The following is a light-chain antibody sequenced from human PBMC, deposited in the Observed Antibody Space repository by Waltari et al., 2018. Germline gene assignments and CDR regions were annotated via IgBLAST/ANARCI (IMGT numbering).Light chain of an antibody. J-gene: IGLJ1*01. V-gene: IGLV2-14*01. CDR1: SSDVGGYNY. Sequence: QSALTQPASVSGSPGQSITISCTGTSSDVGGYNYFSWYQQHPGKAPKLMIYDVSKRPSGVSNRFSGSKSGNTASLTISGLQAEDEADYYCSSYTSSSVYVFGTGTKVTVL. CDR3: SSYTSSSVYV. CDR2: DVS.